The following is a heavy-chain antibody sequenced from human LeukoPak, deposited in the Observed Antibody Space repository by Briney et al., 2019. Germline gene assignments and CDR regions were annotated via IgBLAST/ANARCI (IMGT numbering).Heavy chain of an antibody. Sequence: GASVKVSCKASGYTFTSYGISWVRQAPGQGLEWMGWISAYNGNTNYAQKLQGRVTMTTDTSTSTAYMELRSLRSDDTAVYYCARVVVYSGYDPLSPSRYYYGMDVWGQGTTVTVSS. V-gene: IGHV1-18*01. CDR2: ISAYNGNT. D-gene: IGHD5-12*01. CDR1: GYTFTSYG. J-gene: IGHJ6*02. CDR3: ARVVVYSGYDPLSPSRYYYGMDV.